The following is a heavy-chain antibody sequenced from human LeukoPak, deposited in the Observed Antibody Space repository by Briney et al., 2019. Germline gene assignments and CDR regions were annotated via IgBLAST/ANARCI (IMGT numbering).Heavy chain of an antibody. V-gene: IGHV1-46*01. J-gene: IGHJ5*02. D-gene: IGHD6-13*01. CDR1: GYTFTSYY. Sequence: ASVKVSCKASGYTFTSYYMHWVRQAPGQGLEWMAIINPSGGSTSYAQKFQGRVTMTRDTSTSTVYMELSSLRSEDTAVYYCARDWKGIAAAGPWRWFDPWGQGTLVTVSS. CDR2: INPSGGST. CDR3: ARDWKGIAAAGPWRWFDP.